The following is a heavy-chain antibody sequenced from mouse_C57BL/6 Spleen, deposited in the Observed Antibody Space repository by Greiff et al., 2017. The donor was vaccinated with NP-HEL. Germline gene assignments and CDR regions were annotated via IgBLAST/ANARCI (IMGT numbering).Heavy chain of an antibody. Sequence: QVQLQQPGTELVKPGASVKLSCKASGYTFTSYWMHWVKQRPGQGLEWIGDINPSNGGTNYNEKFKSKATLTVDKSSSTAYMQLSSLTSEDSAVYYCARGTVVDTGYFDVWGTGTTVTVSS. V-gene: IGHV1-53*01. D-gene: IGHD1-1*01. CDR3: ARGTVVDTGYFDV. J-gene: IGHJ1*03. CDR1: GYTFTSYW. CDR2: INPSNGGT.